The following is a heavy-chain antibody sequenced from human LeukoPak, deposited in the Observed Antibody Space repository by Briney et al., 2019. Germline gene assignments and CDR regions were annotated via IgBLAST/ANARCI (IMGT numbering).Heavy chain of an antibody. V-gene: IGHV4-59*01. CDR1: GGSISSYY. D-gene: IGHD3-9*01. CDR2: IYYSGST. CDR3: AREAPSFEFSSRFDY. Sequence: SETLSLTCAVSGGSISSYYWSWIRQPPGKGLEWIGYIYYSGSTNYNPSLKSRVTISVDTSKNQFSLKLSSVTAADTAVYYCAREAPSFEFSSRFDYWGQGTLVTVSS. J-gene: IGHJ4*02.